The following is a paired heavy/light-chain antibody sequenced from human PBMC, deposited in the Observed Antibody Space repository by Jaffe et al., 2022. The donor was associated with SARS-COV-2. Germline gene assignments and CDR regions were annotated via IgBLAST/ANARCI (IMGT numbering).Light chain of an antibody. CDR2: GAS. V-gene: IGKV3-15*01. Sequence: EIVMTQSPATLSVSPGERATLSCRASQSVSTNLAWYQQKPGQAPRLLIYGASTRATGIPARFGGSGSGTEFILTISSLQSEDFAVYFCQQYNNWPLTFGGGTKVEIK. CDR3: QQYNNWPLT. J-gene: IGKJ4*01. CDR1: QSVSTN.
Heavy chain of an antibody. CDR2: IGWNSGTM. V-gene: IGHV3-9*01. CDR1: GFTFDDYA. D-gene: IGHD3-10*01. Sequence: EVQLVESGGGLVQPGRSLRLSCAASGFTFDDYAMHWVRQAPGKGLEWVSGIGWNSGTMGYADSVKGRFTISRDNAKNSLYLQMNSLTAEDTALYYCAKDIAVGSGTYGPRYYYMDVWGKGTTVTVSS. CDR3: AKDIAVGSGTYGPRYYYMDV. J-gene: IGHJ6*03.